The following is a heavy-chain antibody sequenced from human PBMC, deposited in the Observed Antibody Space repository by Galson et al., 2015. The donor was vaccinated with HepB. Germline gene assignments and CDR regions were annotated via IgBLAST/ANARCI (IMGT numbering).Heavy chain of an antibody. CDR2: ISSSGSTI. V-gene: IGHV3-48*03. CDR3: ARGVVVTAIGFDY. D-gene: IGHD2-21*02. CDR1: GFTFSSYE. Sequence: SLRLSCAASGFTFSSYEMNWVRQAPGKGLEWASYISSSGSTIYYADSVKGRFTISRDNAKNSLYLQMNSLRAEDTAVYYCARGVVVTAIGFDYWGQGTLVTVSS. J-gene: IGHJ4*02.